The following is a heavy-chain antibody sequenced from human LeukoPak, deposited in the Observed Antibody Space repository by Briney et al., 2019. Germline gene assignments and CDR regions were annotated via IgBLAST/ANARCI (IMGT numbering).Heavy chain of an antibody. D-gene: IGHD3-10*01. CDR2: ISAYNGNT. CDR3: ARYYGSGSYFGY. Sequence: ASVKVSCKASGYTFTSYGISWVRQAPGQGLEGMGSISAYNGNTNYAQKLQGRVTMTTDTSTSTAYMELRSLRSDDTAVYYCARYYGSGSYFGYWGQGTLVTVSS. CDR1: GYTFTSYG. J-gene: IGHJ4*02. V-gene: IGHV1-18*01.